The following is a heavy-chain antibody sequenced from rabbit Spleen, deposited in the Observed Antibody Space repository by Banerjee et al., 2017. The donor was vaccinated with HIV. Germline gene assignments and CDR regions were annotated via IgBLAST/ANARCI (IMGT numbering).Heavy chain of an antibody. CDR2: INASTGKP. CDR3: ARAAGSATNNYGNI. Sequence: QEQLVESGGGLVQPEGSLTLTCKASGFSFSDRDVMCWVRQAPGKGLEWIACINASTGKPVYATWASGRFTISRTSSTTVTLRMTSLTAADRATYFCARAAGSATNNYGNIWGPGTLVTVS. CDR1: GFSFSDRDV. J-gene: IGHJ4*02. D-gene: IGHD6-1*01. V-gene: IGHV1S45*01.